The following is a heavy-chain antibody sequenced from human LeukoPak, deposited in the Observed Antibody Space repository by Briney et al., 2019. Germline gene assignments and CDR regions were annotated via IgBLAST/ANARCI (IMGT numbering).Heavy chain of an antibody. Sequence: GGSLRLSCATSGFTLNNFGIHWVRQSPGKGLEWVAVMWAGGGRTDYADSVKGRFTVSRDISRNTVYLEMNSLRAEDTALYYCARDIDTSSHFSRLDPWGQGTLVTVSS. CDR1: GFTLNNFG. CDR3: ARDIDTSSHFSRLDP. CDR2: MWAGGGRT. J-gene: IGHJ5*02. V-gene: IGHV3-33*01. D-gene: IGHD2-2*01.